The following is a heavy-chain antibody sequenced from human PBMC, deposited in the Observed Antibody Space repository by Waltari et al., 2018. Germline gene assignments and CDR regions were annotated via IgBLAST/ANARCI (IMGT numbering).Heavy chain of an antibody. D-gene: IGHD3-10*01. J-gene: IGHJ3*02. CDR2: IYYSGS. Sequence: QLQLQESGPGLVKPSETLSLTCTVSGGSISSSSYYWGWIRQPPGKGLEWIGRIYYSGSTRPVDTSKNQFSLKLSSVTAADTAVYYCARSHGGHDAFDIWGQGTMVTVSS. CDR3: ARSHGGHDAFDI. V-gene: IGHV4-39*01. CDR1: GGSISSSSYY.